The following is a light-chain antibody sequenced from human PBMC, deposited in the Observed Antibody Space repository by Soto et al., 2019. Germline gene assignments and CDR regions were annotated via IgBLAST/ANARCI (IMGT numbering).Light chain of an antibody. CDR1: QDISNY. J-gene: IGKJ2*01. CDR2: DAS. V-gene: IGKV1-33*01. CDR3: QHYDNGPYT. Sequence: DIQMTQSPSSLSASVGDRVTITCQASQDISNYLNWYQQKPGKAPKLLINDASRLQPGVPSRFNGSGSGTDFTFTITSLQPEDITTNYCQHYDNGPYTFGQGNKLEI.